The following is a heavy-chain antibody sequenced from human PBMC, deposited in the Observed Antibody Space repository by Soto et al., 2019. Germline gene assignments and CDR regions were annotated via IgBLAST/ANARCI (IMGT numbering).Heavy chain of an antibody. CDR2: TYYSGST. CDR3: ARAKAGALRSGSTNWFDP. J-gene: IGHJ5*02. Sequence: SETLSLTCTVSGGSISSYYWSWIRQPPGKGLEWIGYTYYSGSTNYNPSLKSRVTISVDTSKNQFSLKLSSVTAADTAVYYCARAKAGALRSGSTNWFDPWGQGTLVTVSS. CDR1: GGSISSYY. D-gene: IGHD6-19*01. V-gene: IGHV4-59*01.